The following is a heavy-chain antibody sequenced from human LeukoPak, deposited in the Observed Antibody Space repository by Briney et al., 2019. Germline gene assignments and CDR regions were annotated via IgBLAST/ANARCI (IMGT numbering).Heavy chain of an antibody. CDR3: ARGPGRVVVPAANYDY. Sequence: GASVKVSCKASGYTFTSYGISWVRQAPGQGLEWMGWISAYNGNTNYAQKLQGRVTMTTDTSTSTAYMELRSPRSDDTAVYYCARGPGRVVVPAANYDYWGQGTLVTVSS. D-gene: IGHD2-2*01. J-gene: IGHJ4*02. V-gene: IGHV1-18*01. CDR2: ISAYNGNT. CDR1: GYTFTSYG.